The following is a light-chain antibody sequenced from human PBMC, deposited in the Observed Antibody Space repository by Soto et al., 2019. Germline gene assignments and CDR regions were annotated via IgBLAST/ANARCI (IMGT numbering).Light chain of an antibody. CDR2: EVS. CDR1: SSDVVAYNY. J-gene: IGLJ1*01. Sequence: QSVLTQPASVSGSPGQSITISCTGTSSDVVAYNYVSWYQQHPGKAPKLIIYEVSNRPSGVSHRFSGSKSGNTASLTISGLQAEDEADYYCGSYTTTNTYVFGTGTKSPS. V-gene: IGLV2-14*01. CDR3: GSYTTTNTYV.